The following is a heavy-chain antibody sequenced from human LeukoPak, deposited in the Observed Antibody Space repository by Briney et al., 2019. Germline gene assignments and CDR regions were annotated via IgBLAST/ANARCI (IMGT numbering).Heavy chain of an antibody. J-gene: IGHJ4*02. CDR2: INPSGGST. CDR3: ARGGFLEWLLYGDFFDY. D-gene: IGHD3-3*01. V-gene: IGHV1-46*01. CDR1: GYTFTSYY. Sequence: ASVKVSCKASGYTFTSYYMHWVRQAPGQGLEWMGIINPSGGSTSYAQKFQGRVTMTRDTSISTAYMELSRLRSDDTAVYYCARGGFLEWLLYGDFFDYWGQGTLVTVSS.